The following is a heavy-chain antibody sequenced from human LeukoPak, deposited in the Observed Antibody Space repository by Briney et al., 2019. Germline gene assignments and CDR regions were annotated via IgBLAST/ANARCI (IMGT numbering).Heavy chain of an antibody. Sequence: PSETLSLTCTVSGGSINSYYWNWIRQPPGKGLEWIGYIYYSGSTGYNPSLKSRVTISVDTSKNQFSLKLRSVTAADTAVYYCARDKGRVAPQYYFDYWGQGTLATVSS. D-gene: IGHD5-12*01. CDR2: IYYSGST. CDR1: GGSINSYY. V-gene: IGHV4-59*01. CDR3: ARDKGRVAPQYYFDY. J-gene: IGHJ4*02.